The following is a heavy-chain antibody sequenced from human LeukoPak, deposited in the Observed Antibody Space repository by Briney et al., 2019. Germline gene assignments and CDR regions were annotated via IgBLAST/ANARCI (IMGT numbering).Heavy chain of an antibody. CDR2: INTDESYT. Sequence: PGGSLRLSCAASGFTFSSYWMHWVRQASGKGLVWVSHINTDESYTAYADYVKGRFTISRDNAKNTLYLQMNSLRVDDTAVYYCTRGRGGDSNDYWGQGALVTVSS. D-gene: IGHD2-21*02. V-gene: IGHV3-74*01. CDR1: GFTFSSYW. J-gene: IGHJ4*02. CDR3: TRGRGGDSNDY.